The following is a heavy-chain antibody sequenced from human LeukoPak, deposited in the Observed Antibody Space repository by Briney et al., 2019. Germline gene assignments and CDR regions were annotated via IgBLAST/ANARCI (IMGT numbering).Heavy chain of an antibody. Sequence: GGSLRLSCAASGFTFSSYWMSWVRQAPGKGLEWVANIKQDGSEKYYVDSVKGRFTISRDNAKNSLYLQMNSLRAEDTAVYYCARDRYGGPDNYHYYYGMDVWGQGTTVTVSS. CDR3: ARDRYGGPDNYHYYYGMDV. V-gene: IGHV3-7*01. CDR1: GFTFSSYW. D-gene: IGHD1-26*01. CDR2: IKQDGSEK. J-gene: IGHJ6*02.